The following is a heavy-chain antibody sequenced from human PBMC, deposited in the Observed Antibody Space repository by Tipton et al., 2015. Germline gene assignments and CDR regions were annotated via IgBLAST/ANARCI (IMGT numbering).Heavy chain of an antibody. V-gene: IGHV4-61*01. CDR3: ARDLEHGMDV. D-gene: IGHD5-24*01. J-gene: IGHJ6*02. CDR2: IHNSGNT. CDR1: GGSVSSGSFY. Sequence: TLSLTCTVSGGSVSSGSFYWSWIRQPPGKGLECIGYIHNSGNTDYNPSLKSRVTISLDTSKNQFSLTLNSVTAADTAVYYCARDLEHGMDVWGQGTTVTVSS.